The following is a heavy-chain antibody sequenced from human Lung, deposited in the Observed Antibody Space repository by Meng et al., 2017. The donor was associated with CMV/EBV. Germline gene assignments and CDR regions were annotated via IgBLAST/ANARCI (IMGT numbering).Heavy chain of an antibody. CDR3: ARFTTFGVVMDGMDV. CDR2: IYYSGST. CDR1: GGSISSYY. V-gene: IGHV4-59*13. J-gene: IGHJ6*02. Sequence: LRLSCTVLGGSISSYYWSWIRQPPGKGLEWTGYIYYSGSTHYTPSLKSRVTISVDTSKDPFSLKLSSVTAADTAVYYCARFTTFGVVMDGMDVWGQGTTVTVSS. D-gene: IGHD3-3*01.